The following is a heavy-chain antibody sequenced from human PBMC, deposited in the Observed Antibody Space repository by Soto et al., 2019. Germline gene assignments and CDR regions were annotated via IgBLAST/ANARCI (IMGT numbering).Heavy chain of an antibody. CDR3: ARDGLYCSGGSCYSRFDY. D-gene: IGHD2-15*01. V-gene: IGHV3-72*01. Sequence: EVQLVESGGGLVQPGGSLRLSCAASGFTFSDHYMDWVRQAPGKGLEWVGRTRNKANSYTTEYAASVKGRFTISRDDSQNSLYLQMNSLKTEDTAVYYCARDGLYCSGGSCYSRFDYWGQGTLVIVSS. J-gene: IGHJ4*02. CDR1: GFTFSDHY. CDR2: TRNKANSYTT.